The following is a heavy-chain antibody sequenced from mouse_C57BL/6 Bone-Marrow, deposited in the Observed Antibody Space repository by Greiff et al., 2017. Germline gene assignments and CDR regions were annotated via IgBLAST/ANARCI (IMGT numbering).Heavy chain of an antibody. CDR1: VYNLTSDC. D-gene: IGHD2-3*01. CDR3: ARSQWLILWFAD. CDR2: INPSSGYT. Sequence: VQLQQSGAELAKPGASVKLSCTASVYNLTSDCMHWVKQRPAQGLEWIGYINPSSGYTEYEQKFKDKATMTADKSSSTAYMQLSSLTYEDSEIYYYARSQWLILWFADWGKGTLVTVSA. V-gene: IGHV1-7*01. J-gene: IGHJ3*01.